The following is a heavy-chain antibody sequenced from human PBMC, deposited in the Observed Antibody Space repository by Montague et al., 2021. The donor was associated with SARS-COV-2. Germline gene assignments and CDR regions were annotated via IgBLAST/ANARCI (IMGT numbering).Heavy chain of an antibody. CDR1: GGSFSGYY. V-gene: IGHV4-34*01. J-gene: IGHJ4*02. D-gene: IGHD4-23*01. CDR3: ARWDPQTLTLIGLRGKSASDY. Sequence: ETLSLTCAVYGGSFSGYYWTWIRQSPGKGLEWIAEINHSGTTNYNFNPSLRSRVTISVDTSKSQFPLKLSSVTAADTGVYYCARWDPQTLTLIGLRGKSASDYWGQGTLVTVSS. CDR2: INHSGTT.